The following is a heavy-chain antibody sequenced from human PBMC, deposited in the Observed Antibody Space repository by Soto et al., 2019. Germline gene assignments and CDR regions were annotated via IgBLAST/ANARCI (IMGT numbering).Heavy chain of an antibody. V-gene: IGHV1-69*02. Sequence: QVQLVQSGAEVKKPGSSVKVSCKASGGTFSSHTISWVRQAPGQGLEWMGRIIPILGIANYAQKFQGRVTITADKSTSTAYMELSSLRSEDTAVYYCASPRTSEKRKNAFDIWGQGTMVTVSS. J-gene: IGHJ3*02. D-gene: IGHD2-2*01. CDR2: IIPILGIA. CDR3: ASPRTSEKRKNAFDI. CDR1: GGTFSSHT.